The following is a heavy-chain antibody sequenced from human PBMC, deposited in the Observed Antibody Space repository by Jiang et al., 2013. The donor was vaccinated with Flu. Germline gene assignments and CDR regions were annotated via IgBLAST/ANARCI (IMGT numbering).Heavy chain of an antibody. D-gene: IGHD4-17*01. CDR2: IKQDGSET. Sequence: VQLLESGGGLVQPGGSLRLSCAASGFTFSSYWMIWVRQAPGKGLEWVANIKQDGSETYYVDSVRGRFTISRDNAKNSLYLQMNSLRAEDTAVYYCVRGAGWLGVTTWGQGTPGHRSPQ. V-gene: IGHV3-7*01. CDR3: VRGAGWLGVTT. J-gene: IGHJ4*02. CDR1: GFTFSSYW.